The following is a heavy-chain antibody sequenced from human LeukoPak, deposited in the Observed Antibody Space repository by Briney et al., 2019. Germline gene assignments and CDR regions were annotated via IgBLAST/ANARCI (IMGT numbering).Heavy chain of an antibody. Sequence: GGSLRLSCAASGFTFSSYSTNWVRQAPGKGLEWVSSISSSSSYIYYADSVKGRFTISRDNAKNSLYLQMNSLRAEDTAVYYCARVIAAAGLFDYWGQGTLVTVSS. D-gene: IGHD6-13*01. V-gene: IGHV3-21*01. CDR2: ISSSSSYI. J-gene: IGHJ4*02. CDR1: GFTFSSYS. CDR3: ARVIAAAGLFDY.